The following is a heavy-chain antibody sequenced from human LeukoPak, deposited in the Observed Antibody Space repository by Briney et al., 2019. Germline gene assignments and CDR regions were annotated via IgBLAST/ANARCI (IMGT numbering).Heavy chain of an antibody. CDR1: GFTFSSYA. D-gene: IGHD3-10*01. J-gene: IGHJ5*02. Sequence: GGSLRLSCAASGFTFSSYAMSWVRQAPGKGLEWVSAISGSGGSTYYADSVKGRFTISRDNSKNTLYLQMNSLRAEDTAVYYCAKDRMVRGVIEGNWFDPWGQGTLVTVSS. CDR2: ISGSGGST. CDR3: AKDRMVRGVIEGNWFDP. V-gene: IGHV3-23*01.